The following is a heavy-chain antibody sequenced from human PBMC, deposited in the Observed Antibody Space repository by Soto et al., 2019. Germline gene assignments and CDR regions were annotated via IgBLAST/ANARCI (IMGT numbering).Heavy chain of an antibody. CDR2: IKLDGSEK. V-gene: IGHV3-7*04. D-gene: IGHD3-16*01. J-gene: IGHJ6*02. CDR3: AREGFRGVMSHYGMDV. Sequence: EVQLVESGGGLVQPGGSLRLSCAASGFTFSSYWMSWVRQAPGQGLEWVANIKLDGSEKYYVDSVKGRFTISRDNAKNSVYLQMNSLRAEDTAVYYWAREGFRGVMSHYGMDVWGQGTTVTVSS. CDR1: GFTFSSYW.